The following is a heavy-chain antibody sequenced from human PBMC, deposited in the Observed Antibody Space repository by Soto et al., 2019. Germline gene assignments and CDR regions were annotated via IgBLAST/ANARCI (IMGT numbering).Heavy chain of an antibody. V-gene: IGHV3-30*18. CDR2: ISYDGNNK. CDR3: AKGGSGNYLTYYYYYGMDV. D-gene: IGHD3-22*01. J-gene: IGHJ6*02. CDR1: GFSLGNNG. Sequence: QVQLVESGGGVVQPGRSLRLSCAASGFSLGNNGMHWVRQAPGKGLEWVAVISYDGNNKYYADSVKGRFTISRDNSKNTVYLEMNNLRAEDTAMYYCAKGGSGNYLTYYYYYGMDVWGQGTTVTVSS.